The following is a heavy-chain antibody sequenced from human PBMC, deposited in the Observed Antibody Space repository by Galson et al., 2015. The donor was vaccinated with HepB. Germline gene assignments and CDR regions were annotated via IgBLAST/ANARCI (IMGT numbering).Heavy chain of an antibody. V-gene: IGHV1-24*01. CDR2: FDPEHGET. Sequence: SVNVSCKASGYSLTELSMHWVRQAPRKGLEWMGGFDPEHGETIYAQKLQGRVTVTEDTSTDTAYMELRSLRSEDTAVYYCAVQSSVVVIPYLDYWGRGTLVTVSS. D-gene: IGHD3-22*01. CDR1: GYSLTELS. CDR3: AVQSSVVVIPYLDY. J-gene: IGHJ4*02.